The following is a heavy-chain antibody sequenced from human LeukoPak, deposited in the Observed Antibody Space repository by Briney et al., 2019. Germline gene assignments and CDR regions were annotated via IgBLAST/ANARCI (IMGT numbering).Heavy chain of an antibody. J-gene: IGHJ6*03. Sequence: SETLSLTCAVSGGSLTNSNWWSWVRQPPGKGLEWIGEIYHDGSANYSPSLKSRVTISVDKSKNQFSLNLNSVTAADTAVYYCARANLLRGFTSGLYYYFYIDVWGKGTTVTVSS. CDR2: IYHDGSA. V-gene: IGHV4-4*02. CDR1: GGSLTNSNW. CDR3: ARANLLRGFTSGLYYYFYIDV. D-gene: IGHD2-15*01.